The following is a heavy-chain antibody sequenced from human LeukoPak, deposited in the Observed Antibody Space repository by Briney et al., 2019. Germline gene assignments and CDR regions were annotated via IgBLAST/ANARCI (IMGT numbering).Heavy chain of an antibody. J-gene: IGHJ4*02. CDR2: VSAHGLDK. D-gene: IGHD3-10*01. CDR1: GFTFSSYA. V-gene: IGHV3-30*04. Sequence: GGSLRLSCAASGFTFSSYAMHWVRQAPGKGLEWLAVVSAHGLDKFYASSVRGRFTISKDTSKNTLSLQMNSLRSDDSGVYYCARAFTPGIRKALWIGDSLWDQGTQVTVSS. CDR3: ARAFTPGIRKALWIGDSL.